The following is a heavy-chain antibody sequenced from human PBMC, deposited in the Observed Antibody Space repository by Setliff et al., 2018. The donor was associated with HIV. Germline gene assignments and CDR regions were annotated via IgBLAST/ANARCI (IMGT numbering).Heavy chain of an antibody. CDR3: ARSSYYGSGSYTDY. CDR2: IYFSGST. J-gene: IGHJ4*02. D-gene: IGHD3-10*01. V-gene: IGHV4-61*02. Sequence: LSLTCTLSGGSFSSVSYYWNWIRQPAGKGLEWIGRIYFSGSTNYNPSLKSRVPISLDTSKKHFSLKLRSVTAADTAVYDCARSSYYGSGSYTDYWGQWTLVTVSS. CDR1: GGSFSSVSYY.